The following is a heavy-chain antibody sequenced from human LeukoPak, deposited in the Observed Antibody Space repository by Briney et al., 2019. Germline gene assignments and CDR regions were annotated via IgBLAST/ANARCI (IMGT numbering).Heavy chain of an antibody. CDR2: VYSGGST. J-gene: IGHJ4*02. D-gene: IGHD3-3*01. CDR3: ARDRSGPFWSGYHYYFDY. CDR1: GFTVSSNY. Sequence: PGVSLRLSCAASGFTVSSNYMSWVRQAPGKGLEWVSVVYSGGSTYYADSVKGRFTISRDNSKNTLYLQMNSLRAEDTAVYYCARDRSGPFWSGYHYYFDYWGQGTLVTVSS. V-gene: IGHV3-66*02.